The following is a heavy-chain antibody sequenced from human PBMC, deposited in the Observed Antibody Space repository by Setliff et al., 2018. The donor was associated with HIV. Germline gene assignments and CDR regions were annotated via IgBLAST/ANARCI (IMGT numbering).Heavy chain of an antibody. CDR2: IYYSGST. Sequence: PSETLSLTCTVSGGSISSGGYYWSWIRQHPGKGLEWIGYIYYSGSTYYNPSLKSRVTISGDTSKNQFSLKLSSVTAADTAVYYCASPTSDLYSGSPEWGQGTLVTVSS. V-gene: IGHV4-31*03. CDR3: ASPTSDLYSGSPE. CDR1: GGSISSGGYY. J-gene: IGHJ4*02. D-gene: IGHD1-26*01.